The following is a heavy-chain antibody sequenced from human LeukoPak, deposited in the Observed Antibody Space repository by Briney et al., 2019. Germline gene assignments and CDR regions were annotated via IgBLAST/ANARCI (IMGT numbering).Heavy chain of an antibody. CDR3: ARISGSSLDY. CDR1: GGSINCGDYY. Sequence: SETLSLTCTVSGGSINCGDYYWSWIRQPPGKGLEWIGEINHSGSTNYNPSLKSRVTISVDTSKNQFSLKLSSVTAADTAVYYCARISGSSLDYWGQRTLVTVSS. CDR2: INHSGST. V-gene: IGHV4-34*01. J-gene: IGHJ4*02. D-gene: IGHD1-26*01.